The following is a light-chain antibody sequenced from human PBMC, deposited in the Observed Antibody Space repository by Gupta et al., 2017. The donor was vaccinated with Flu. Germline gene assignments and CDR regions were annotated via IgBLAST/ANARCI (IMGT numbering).Light chain of an antibody. J-gene: IGKJ2*01. CDR3: QQYGSTSLYS. Sequence: IVLTQSPGTLSLSPGERATLSCTASQSVSSSYLAWYQQKPGQAPRLLIYGASSRATGIPDRFSGSRSGTDFTLTISRLEAEDFAVYYCQQYGSTSLYSFGQGTKVDIK. CDR2: GAS. V-gene: IGKV3-20*01. CDR1: QSVSSSY.